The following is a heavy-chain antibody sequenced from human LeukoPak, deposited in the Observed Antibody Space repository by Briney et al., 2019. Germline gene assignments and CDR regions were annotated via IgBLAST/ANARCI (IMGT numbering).Heavy chain of an antibody. Sequence: PSETLSLTCAVYGGSFSGYYWSWIRQPPAKGLEWIGEIYHSGSTNYNPSLKSRGTISVDTYNNQFSLKLSSVADADTAVYYCARGGGCSGGSCYFGDFDYWGQGNLVTVSS. CDR1: GGSFSGYY. CDR3: ARGGGCSGGSCYFGDFDY. CDR2: IYHSGST. D-gene: IGHD2-15*01. V-gene: IGHV4-34*01. J-gene: IGHJ4*02.